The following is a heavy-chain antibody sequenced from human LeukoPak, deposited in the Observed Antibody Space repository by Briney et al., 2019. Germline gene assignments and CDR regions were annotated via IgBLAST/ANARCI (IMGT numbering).Heavy chain of an antibody. V-gene: IGHV1-18*01. Sequence: ASVKVSCKGSGYTFTSYGVSWVRQAPGQGVEGMGWISAYNGNTNYAQKLQGRVTMTTDTSTSTDYMELRSLRSDDTAVYYCARGPYDSSGYYPRPSSDFDYWGQGTLVTVSS. CDR3: ARGPYDSSGYYPRPSSDFDY. CDR2: ISAYNGNT. J-gene: IGHJ4*02. D-gene: IGHD3-22*01. CDR1: GYTFTSYG.